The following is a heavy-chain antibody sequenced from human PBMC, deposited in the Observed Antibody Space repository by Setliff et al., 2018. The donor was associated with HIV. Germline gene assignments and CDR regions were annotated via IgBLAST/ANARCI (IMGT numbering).Heavy chain of an antibody. CDR1: GYTFSNHT. J-gene: IGHJ4*02. D-gene: IGHD3-9*01. CDR3: ARSGLVYDDVLTGPPTDY. V-gene: IGHV1-3*01. Sequence: ASVKVSCKASGYTFSNHTIHWVRQAPGKRPEWMGWLNAGYGNTKYSQKLQGRVTITRDISASTAYMELSSLRSEDTAVYYCARSGLVYDDVLTGPPTDYWGQGTLV. CDR2: LNAGYGNT.